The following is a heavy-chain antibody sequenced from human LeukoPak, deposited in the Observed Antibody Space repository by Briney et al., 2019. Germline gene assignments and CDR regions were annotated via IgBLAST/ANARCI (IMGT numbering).Heavy chain of an antibody. CDR2: ISGSGGST. CDR1: GFTFSSYA. D-gene: IGHD2-15*01. Sequence: GGSLRLSCAASGFTFSSYAMSWVRQAPGKGLEWVSGISGSGGSTYYADFVKGRFTISRDNSKNTLYLQMNSLRAGDTAVYYCAKCSGGPCYSSLDYWGQGTLVTVSS. CDR3: AKCSGGPCYSSLDY. J-gene: IGHJ4*02. V-gene: IGHV3-23*01.